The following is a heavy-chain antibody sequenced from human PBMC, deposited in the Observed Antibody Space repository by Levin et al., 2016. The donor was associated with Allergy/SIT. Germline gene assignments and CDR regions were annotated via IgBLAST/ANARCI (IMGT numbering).Heavy chain of an antibody. CDR2: IWYDGSNK. Sequence: GESLKISCAASGFTFRSYGMHWVRQAPGKGLEWVAVIWYDGSNKYYGDSVKGRFTISRDNSKNTLFLQMNSLRVDDTAVYYCARDRGSRTQYYFDYWGQGTLVTVSS. J-gene: IGHJ4*02. D-gene: IGHD3-16*01. CDR1: GFTFRSYG. V-gene: IGHV3-33*01. CDR3: ARDRGSRTQYYFDY.